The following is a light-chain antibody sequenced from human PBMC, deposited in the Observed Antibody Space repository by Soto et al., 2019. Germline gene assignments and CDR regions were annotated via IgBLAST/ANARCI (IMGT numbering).Light chain of an antibody. CDR1: SSNIGAGYD. V-gene: IGLV1-40*01. Sequence: QSVLTQPPSLSGAPGQRVTIFCTGSSSNIGAGYDVHWYQQLPGTSPKLLIYGNSNRPSGVPDRFSGSKSGTSASLAITGLQAEDEADYYCQSYDSSLSGPGGVFGGGTKLTVL. J-gene: IGLJ3*02. CDR2: GNS. CDR3: QSYDSSLSGPGGV.